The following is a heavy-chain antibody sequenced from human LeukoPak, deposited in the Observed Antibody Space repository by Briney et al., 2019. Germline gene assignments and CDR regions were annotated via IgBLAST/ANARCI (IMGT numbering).Heavy chain of an antibody. CDR1: GGSISSSSYY. CDR2: IYYSGST. V-gene: IGHV4-39*06. D-gene: IGHD4-23*01. J-gene: IGHJ4*02. Sequence: PSETLSLTCTVSGGSISSSSYYWGWIRQPPGKGLEWIGSIYYSGSTYYNPSLKSRVTISVDTSKNQFPLKLSSVTAADTAVYYCARVEYGGNSPFDYWGQGTLVTVSS. CDR3: ARVEYGGNSPFDY.